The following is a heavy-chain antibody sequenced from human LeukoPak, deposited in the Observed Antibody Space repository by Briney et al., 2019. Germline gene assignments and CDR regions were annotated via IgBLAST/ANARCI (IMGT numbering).Heavy chain of an antibody. CDR3: ARDEAATRGFVSVY. CDR2: ISSSSSYI. CDR1: GFSFSNYA. J-gene: IGHJ4*02. V-gene: IGHV3-21*01. Sequence: PGGSLRLSCAASGFSFSNYAMNWVRQAPGKGLEWVSSISSSSSYIYYADSVKGRFTISRDNAKNSLYLQMNSLRAEDTAVYYCARDEAATRGFVSVYWGQGTLVTVSS. D-gene: IGHD2-15*01.